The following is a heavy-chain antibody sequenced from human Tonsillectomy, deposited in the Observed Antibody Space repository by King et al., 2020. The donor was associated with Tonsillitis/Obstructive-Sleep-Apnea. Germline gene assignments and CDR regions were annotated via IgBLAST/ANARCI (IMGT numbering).Heavy chain of an antibody. Sequence: VQLVESGGGVVQPGRSLRLSCAASGFTFSRYGMHWVRQAPGKGLEWVAVISYDGSNKYYADSVKGRFTISRDNSKNTLYLQMNSLRAEDTAVYYCAKGYYYDSSGVDYWGQGTLVTVSS. V-gene: IGHV3-30*18. J-gene: IGHJ4*02. CDR2: ISYDGSNK. D-gene: IGHD3-22*01. CDR1: GFTFSRYG. CDR3: AKGYYYDSSGVDY.